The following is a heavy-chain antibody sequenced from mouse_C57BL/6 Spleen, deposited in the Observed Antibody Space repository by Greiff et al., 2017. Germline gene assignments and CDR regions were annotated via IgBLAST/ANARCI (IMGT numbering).Heavy chain of an antibody. CDR3: TRGYYGRSFGD. CDR2: IDPETGGT. CDR1: GYTFTDYE. D-gene: IGHD1-1*01. Sequence: VQLQQSGAELVRPGASVTMSCKASGYTFTDYEMHWVKQTPVHGLEWIGAIDPETGGTAYNQKFKGKAILTADKSSSTAYMELRSLTSEDSAVYYCTRGYYGRSFGDWGQGTTLTVSS. J-gene: IGHJ2*01. V-gene: IGHV1-15*01.